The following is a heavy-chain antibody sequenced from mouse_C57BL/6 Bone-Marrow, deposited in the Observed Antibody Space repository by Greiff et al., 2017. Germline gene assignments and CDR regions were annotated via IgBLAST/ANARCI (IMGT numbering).Heavy chain of an antibody. CDR2: IWSGGST. V-gene: IGHV2-2*01. D-gene: IGHD2-3*01. Sequence: VQLQQSGPGLVQPSPSLSIPCTVSGFSLTSYGVHWVRQSPGKGLEWLGVIWSGGSTDYNAAFISSLSISKDNSKSQVFFKMNSLQADATAIYYCASPRWLLVDYWGQGTTLTVSS. J-gene: IGHJ2*01. CDR1: GFSLTSYG. CDR3: ASPRWLLVDY.